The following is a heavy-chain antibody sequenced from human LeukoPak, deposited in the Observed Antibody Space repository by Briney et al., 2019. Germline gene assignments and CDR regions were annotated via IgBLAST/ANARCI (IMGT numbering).Heavy chain of an antibody. CDR3: AKKDGDF. J-gene: IGHJ4*02. Sequence: SETLSLTCTVSGVSISAYHWTWIRQPAGKRLEWIGRIYANGITSYNPSLESRLTISLDTSKNQLSPRLSSVTAADTALYYCAKKDGDFWGQGTLVTVSS. V-gene: IGHV4-4*07. CDR2: IYANGIT. CDR1: GVSISAYH.